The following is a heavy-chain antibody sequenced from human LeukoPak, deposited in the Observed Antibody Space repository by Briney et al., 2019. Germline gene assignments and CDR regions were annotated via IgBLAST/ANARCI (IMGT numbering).Heavy chain of an antibody. V-gene: IGHV4-34*01. CDR1: GGSFSGYH. Sequence: SETLSLTCAVYGGSFSGYHWSWIRQPPGKGLEWIGEINHSGSTNYNPSLKSRVTISVDTSKNQFSLKLSSVTAADTAVYYCARRLYYYYYYMDVWGKGTTVTISS. CDR3: ARRLYYYYYYMDV. J-gene: IGHJ6*03. CDR2: INHSGST.